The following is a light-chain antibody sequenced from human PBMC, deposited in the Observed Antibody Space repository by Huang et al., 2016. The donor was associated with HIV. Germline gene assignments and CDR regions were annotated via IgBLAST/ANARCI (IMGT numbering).Light chain of an antibody. CDR2: GSS. Sequence: IVMTQSPATLSVSPGERVTVSCRANRSVSSNLAWYQQRPGQAPRLLIYGSSTRAPGIPARVSGSGSGTYFSLTISSLQSEDFALYYCQQYNNWLLSFGGGTRVDI. CDR3: QQYNNWLLS. V-gene: IGKV3-15*01. CDR1: RSVSSN. J-gene: IGKJ4*01.